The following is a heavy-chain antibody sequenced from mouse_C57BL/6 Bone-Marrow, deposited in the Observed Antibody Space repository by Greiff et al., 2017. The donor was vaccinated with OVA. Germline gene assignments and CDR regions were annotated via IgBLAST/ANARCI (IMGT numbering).Heavy chain of an antibody. CDR2: IWRGGST. D-gene: IGHD1-1*01. CDR3: AKLITTVAPRYFDV. V-gene: IGHV2-5*01. J-gene: IGHJ1*03. Sequence: QVQLKESGPGLVQPSQSLSITCTVSGFSLTSYGVHWVRQSPGKGLEWLGVIWRGGSTDYNAAFMSRLSITKDNSKSQVFFKMNSLQADDTAIYYCAKLITTVAPRYFDVWGTGTTVTVSS. CDR1: GFSLTSYG.